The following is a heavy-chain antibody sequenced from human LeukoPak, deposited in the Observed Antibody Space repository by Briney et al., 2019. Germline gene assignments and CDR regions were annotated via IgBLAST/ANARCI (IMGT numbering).Heavy chain of an antibody. V-gene: IGHV3-23*01. D-gene: IGHD4-17*01. Sequence: GRSLRLSCAASGFTFSSFAMTWVRQAPGEGLEWVSTISGSGGSTYYADSVKGRFTISRDNSKNTLYLQMNSLRAEDTAVYYCAKARSSTVTTSFDYWGQGTLVTVSS. CDR3: AKARSSTVTTSFDY. CDR1: GFTFSSFA. CDR2: ISGSGGST. J-gene: IGHJ4*02.